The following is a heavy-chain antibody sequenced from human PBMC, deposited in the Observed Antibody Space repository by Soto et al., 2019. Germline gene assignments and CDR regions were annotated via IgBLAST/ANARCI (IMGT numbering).Heavy chain of an antibody. J-gene: IGHJ4*02. D-gene: IGHD6-13*01. Sequence: QVQLVESGGGLVKPGGSLRLSCAASGFTFSDYYMSWIRQAPGKGLEWVSYISSSSSYTNYADSVKGRFTISRDNAKNSLYLKMNSLRAEDTAVYYCARAGIAAAAFDYWGQGTLVTVSS. V-gene: IGHV3-11*05. CDR1: GFTFSDYY. CDR2: ISSSSSYT. CDR3: ARAGIAAAAFDY.